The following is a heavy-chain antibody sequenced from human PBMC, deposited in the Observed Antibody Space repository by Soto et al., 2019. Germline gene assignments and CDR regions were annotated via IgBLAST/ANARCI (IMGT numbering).Heavy chain of an antibody. CDR2: IYNDGST. CDR3: ARNSVHDPKYFYYMDV. CDR1: GFTVSSIH. D-gene: IGHD1-1*01. J-gene: IGHJ6*03. Sequence: EVQLVESGGGLVQPGGSLRLSCAASGFTVSSIHMSWVRQAPGKGLEWVSVIYNDGSTYYADSVKGRFTISRDNSRETVYLQLNNLIAEDTAVYYCARNSVHDPKYFYYMDVWGKGSTVTVSS. V-gene: IGHV3-66*01.